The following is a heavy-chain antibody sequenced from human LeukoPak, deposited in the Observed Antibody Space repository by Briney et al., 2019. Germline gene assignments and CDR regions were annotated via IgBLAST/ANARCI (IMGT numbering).Heavy chain of an antibody. CDR1: GYSFTSYW. V-gene: IGHV5-51*01. D-gene: IGHD3-10*01. J-gene: IGHJ4*02. CDR2: IYPGDSDT. Sequence: GESLKISCKGSGYSFTSYWIGWVRQMPRKGLEWMGIIYPGDSDTRYSPSFQGHVTISADKSITTAYLQWSSLKASDTAMYYCAISLYYRGSGNYPDYWGQGTLVTVSS. CDR3: AISLYYRGSGNYPDY.